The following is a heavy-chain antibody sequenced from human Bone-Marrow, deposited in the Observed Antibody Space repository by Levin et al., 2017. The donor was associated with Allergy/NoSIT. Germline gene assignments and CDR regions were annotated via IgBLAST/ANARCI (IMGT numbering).Heavy chain of an antibody. CDR1: GYSISSGYY. CDR2: IYHSGST. Sequence: PSETLSLTCAVSGYSISSGYYWGWIRQPPGKGLAWIGSIYHSGSTYYNPSLKSRATISVDPSKNQFSMKLSSVTAAETAVYYCARAKKAKTIQLWFHTYFDYWGQGTLVTVSS. D-gene: IGHD5-18*01. CDR3: ARAKKAKTIQLWFHTYFDY. V-gene: IGHV4-38-2*01. J-gene: IGHJ4*02.